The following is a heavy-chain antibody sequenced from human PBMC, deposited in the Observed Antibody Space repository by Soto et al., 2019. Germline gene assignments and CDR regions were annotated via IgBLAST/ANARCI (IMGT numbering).Heavy chain of an antibody. CDR3: ARGGSSGWYLDY. J-gene: IGHJ4*02. D-gene: IGHD6-19*01. V-gene: IGHV4-59*02. Sequence: SETLSLTCTVSGGSVNSYFWTWLRQPPGRGLECIAYIDDSGTTTYGPSLRSRVTISVDTSTNQFSLNLKSVTAADTAVYYCARGGSSGWYLDYWGLGTLVTVSS. CDR2: IDDSGTT. CDR1: GGSVNSYF.